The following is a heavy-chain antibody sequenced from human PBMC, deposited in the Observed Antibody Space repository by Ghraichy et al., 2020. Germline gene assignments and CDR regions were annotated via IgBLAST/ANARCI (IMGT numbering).Heavy chain of an antibody. Sequence: SETLSLTCTVSGGSVSSGSYYWSWIRQPPGKGLEWIGYIYYSGSTNYNPSLKSRVTISVDTSKNQFSLKLSSVTAADTAVYYCARGSDAEPAFSQIDYWGQGTLVTVSS. J-gene: IGHJ4*02. CDR2: IYYSGST. CDR3: ARGSDAEPAFSQIDY. CDR1: GGSVSSGSYY. V-gene: IGHV4-61*01.